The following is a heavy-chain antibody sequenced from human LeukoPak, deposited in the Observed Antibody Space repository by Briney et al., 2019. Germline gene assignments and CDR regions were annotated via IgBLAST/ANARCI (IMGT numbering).Heavy chain of an antibody. V-gene: IGHV4-38-2*02. Sequence: SETLSPTCTVSGYSISSGYYWGWIRQPPGKGLEWIGSIYESGSTYYNPSLKSRVTISVDTSKNQFSLRMNSVTAADTAVYYCARGDYGSGSYFPRWGQGTLVTVSS. CDR2: IYESGST. CDR1: GYSISSGYY. D-gene: IGHD3-10*01. J-gene: IGHJ4*02. CDR3: ARGDYGSGSYFPR.